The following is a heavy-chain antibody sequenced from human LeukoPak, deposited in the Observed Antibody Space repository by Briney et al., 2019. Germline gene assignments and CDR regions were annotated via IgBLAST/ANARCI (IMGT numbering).Heavy chain of an antibody. J-gene: IGHJ4*02. CDR1: GGSISSGGYY. CDR2: IYYSGST. CDR3: ARVGSHPDGSGSYYPFDY. D-gene: IGHD3-10*01. V-gene: IGHV4-31*03. Sequence: SSETLSLTCTVSGGSISSGGYYWSWIRQHPGKGLEWIGYIYYSGSTYYNPSLKSRVTISVDTSKNQFSLKLSSVTAADTAVYYCARVGSHPDGSGSYYPFDYWGQGTLVTVSS.